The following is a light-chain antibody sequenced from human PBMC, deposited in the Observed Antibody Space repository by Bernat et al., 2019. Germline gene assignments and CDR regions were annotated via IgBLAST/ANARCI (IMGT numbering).Light chain of an antibody. Sequence: EIVLTQSPATLSLSRGARATLSCRASQSVSDSLAWYQHKPGQAPRLLIYDVSKRATGIPARFSGSGSGTDFTLTINSLEPEDFAVYYCQHRTDWWTFGQGTKVEIK. V-gene: IGKV3-11*01. CDR1: QSVSDS. CDR2: DVS. J-gene: IGKJ1*01. CDR3: QHRTDWWT.